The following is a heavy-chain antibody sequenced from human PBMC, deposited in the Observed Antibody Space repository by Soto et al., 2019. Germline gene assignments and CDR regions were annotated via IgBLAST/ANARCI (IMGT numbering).Heavy chain of an antibody. D-gene: IGHD3-22*01. V-gene: IGHV1-69*13. CDR1: GGTFSSYA. CDR2: IIPIFGTA. CDR3: ARTPGYYYDSSGYWGYFDC. J-gene: IGHJ4*02. Sequence: SVKVSCKASGGTFSSYAISWVRQAPGQGLEWMGGIIPIFGTANYAQKFQGRVTITADESTSTAYMELSSLRSEDTAVYYCARTPGYYYDSSGYWGYFDCWGQGTLVTVSS.